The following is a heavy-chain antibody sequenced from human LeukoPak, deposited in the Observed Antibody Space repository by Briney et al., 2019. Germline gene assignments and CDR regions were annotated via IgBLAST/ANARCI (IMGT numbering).Heavy chain of an antibody. CDR2: INHSGST. CDR1: GGSFSGYY. CDR3: ARRGQFTRALSF. Sequence: SETLSLTCAVYGGSFSGYYWSWIRQPPGKGLEWIGEINHSGSTNYNPSLKSRVTISVDTSKNQFSLKLSSVTAADTAVYYCARRGQFTRALSFWGQGTLVTVSS. V-gene: IGHV4-34*01. J-gene: IGHJ4*02.